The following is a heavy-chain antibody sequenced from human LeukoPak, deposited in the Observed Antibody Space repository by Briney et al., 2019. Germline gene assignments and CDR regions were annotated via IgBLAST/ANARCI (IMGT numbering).Heavy chain of an antibody. D-gene: IGHD3-10*01. J-gene: IGHJ4*02. CDR3: ARSYLWFGEPYFDY. Sequence: SETLSLTCAVYGGSFSGYYWSWIRQPLGKGLEWIGEINHSGSTNYNPSLKSRVTISVDTSKNQFSLKLSSVTAADTAVYYCARSYLWFGEPYFDYWGQGTLVTVSS. CDR1: GGSFSGYY. V-gene: IGHV4-34*01. CDR2: INHSGST.